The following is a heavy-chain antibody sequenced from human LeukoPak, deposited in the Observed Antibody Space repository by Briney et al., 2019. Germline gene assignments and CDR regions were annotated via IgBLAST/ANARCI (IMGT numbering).Heavy chain of an antibody. J-gene: IGHJ4*02. V-gene: IGHV4-31*03. Sequence: SETLSLTCTVSGGSVSSGSYYWSWIRQHPGKGLEWIGYIYYSGSTYYNPSLKSRVTISVDTSKNQFSLKLSSVTAADTAVYYCAREDYYGSGSYSYWGQGTLVTVSS. D-gene: IGHD3-10*01. CDR1: GGSVSSGSYY. CDR3: AREDYYGSGSYSY. CDR2: IYYSGST.